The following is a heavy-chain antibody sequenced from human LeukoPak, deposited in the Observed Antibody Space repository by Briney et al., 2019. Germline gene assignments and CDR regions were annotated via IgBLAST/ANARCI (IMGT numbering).Heavy chain of an antibody. Sequence: GGSLRLSCAASGFTFNSFAIHWVRQTPGKGLEWVARISSDGSNKKYTDSVKGRFTISRDNSKSTLYLQLNSLTVEDTAVYYCARDRGSSSLSASYFDYWGQGTLVTVSS. V-gene: IGHV3-30*04. J-gene: IGHJ4*02. CDR1: GFTFNSFA. CDR3: ARDRGSSSLSASYFDY. D-gene: IGHD6-13*01. CDR2: ISSDGSNK.